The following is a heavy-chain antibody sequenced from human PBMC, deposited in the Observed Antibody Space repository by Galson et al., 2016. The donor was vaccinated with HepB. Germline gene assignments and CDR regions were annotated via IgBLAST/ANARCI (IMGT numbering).Heavy chain of an antibody. V-gene: IGHV5-51*01. Sequence: QSGAEVKKPGESLEISCWVSGYTFTDFWIGWVRQMPGKGLEWMGIIYPANSDTRYSPSIQGQVTISVDKSINTAYLRWTSLKASDTAMYYCVSRYCSRTSWHPEYGGQGTRVAVSS. CDR1: GYTFTDFW. D-gene: IGHD2-2*01. J-gene: IGHJ1*01. CDR3: VSRYCSRTSWHPEY. CDR2: IYPANSDT.